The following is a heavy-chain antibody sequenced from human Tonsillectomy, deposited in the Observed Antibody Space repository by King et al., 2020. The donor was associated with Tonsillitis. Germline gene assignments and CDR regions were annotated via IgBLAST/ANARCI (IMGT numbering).Heavy chain of an antibody. V-gene: IGHV3-66*01. Sequence: VQLVESGGGLVQPGGSLRLSCAASGLTVTSNYMSWVRQAPGKGLEWVSTIYSGGRTYYADSVKGRFTISRDNSKSTLYLQMNSLRAEDTAVYYCARDRGVAVAETSFRDYYYGMDVWGQGTTGTVSS. CDR1: GLTVTSNY. D-gene: IGHD6-19*01. CDR3: ARDRGVAVAETSFRDYYYGMDV. CDR2: IYSGGRT. J-gene: IGHJ6*02.